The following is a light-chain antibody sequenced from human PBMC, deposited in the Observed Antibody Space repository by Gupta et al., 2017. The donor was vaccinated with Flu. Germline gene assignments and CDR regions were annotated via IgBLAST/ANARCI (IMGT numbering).Light chain of an antibody. Sequence: EIQMTQSPSSLSASVGDRVTITCRASQGIRNDLGWYQQKPGKAPKRLIYSTSSLQSGVPSRFSGSGSGTEFSLTISSLQPEDFATYYCRQQNNFPWTFGQWTKVEIK. CDR1: QGIRND. V-gene: IGKV1-17*01. CDR3: RQQNNFPWT. CDR2: STS. J-gene: IGKJ1*01.